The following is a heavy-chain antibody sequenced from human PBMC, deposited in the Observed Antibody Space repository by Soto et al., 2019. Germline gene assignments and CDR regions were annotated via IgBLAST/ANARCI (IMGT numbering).Heavy chain of an antibody. D-gene: IGHD6-25*01. Sequence: EVQLVESGGGFVKPGGSLRLSCAASGFTFTSAWMIWVRQAPGKGLEWVARIVSRSDGGAIDYAAPVRGRFTIPRDDSKNTLYLQMNSLKVEDTGIYFCTTATKLNAGGQVSGAFDVWGQGTMVTASS. V-gene: IGHV3-15*07. J-gene: IGHJ3*01. CDR3: TTATKLNAGGQVSGAFDV. CDR2: IVSRSDGGAI. CDR1: GFTFTSAW.